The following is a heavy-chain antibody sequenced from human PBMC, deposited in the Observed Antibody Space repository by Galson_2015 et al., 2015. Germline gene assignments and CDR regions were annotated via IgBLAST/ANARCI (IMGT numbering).Heavy chain of an antibody. D-gene: IGHD2-15*01. CDR3: AKTSYSDY. CDR1: GFTFGSYA. J-gene: IGHJ4*02. V-gene: IGHV3-23*01. CDR2: ISGSDGST. Sequence: SLRLSCAASGFTFGSYAMTWVRQAPGKGLEWVSVISGSDGSTHYADSVKGRFTISRDNSKNTVYLEMNSLRVEDMAVYYCAKTSYSDYWGQGTLVTVSS.